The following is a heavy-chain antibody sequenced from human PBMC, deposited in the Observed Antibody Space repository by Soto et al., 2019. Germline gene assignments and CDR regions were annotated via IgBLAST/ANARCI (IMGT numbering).Heavy chain of an antibody. CDR2: IKQDGSEK. CDR3: ARVYYDYIWGSYPLVY. V-gene: IGHV3-7*01. CDR1: GFTFSRHW. J-gene: IGHJ4*02. D-gene: IGHD3-16*02. Sequence: GGSLRLSCAASGFTFSRHWMSWVRQAPGKGLEWLASIKQDGSEKHYVDSVKGRFTIPRDNAKNSLYLQMNSLRVEDTAVYYCARVYYDYIWGSYPLVYWGQGTLVTVSS.